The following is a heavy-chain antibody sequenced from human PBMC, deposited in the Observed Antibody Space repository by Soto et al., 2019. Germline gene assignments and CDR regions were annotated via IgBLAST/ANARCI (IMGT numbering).Heavy chain of an antibody. CDR1: GFPFDRYA. CDR3: AKGRIAVAAGAFDS. V-gene: IGHV3-33*03. CDR2: IWYDGSYT. Sequence: QVHLAESGGGVVQPGTSLRLSCAASGFPFDRYAIHWVRQAPGKGLEWVAAIWYDGSYTYYGESVKGRFLISRDNSKNTVFLEMNSLRAEAAAVYFCAKGRIAVAAGAFDSWGPGTRVIVSS. D-gene: IGHD6-19*01. J-gene: IGHJ3*01.